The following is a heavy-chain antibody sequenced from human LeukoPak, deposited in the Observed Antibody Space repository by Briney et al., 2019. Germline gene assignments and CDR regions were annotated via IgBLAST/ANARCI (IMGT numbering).Heavy chain of an antibody. CDR2: ISYDGSNK. V-gene: IGHV3-30*03. Sequence: GSLRLSCAASGFTFSSYGMHWVRQAPGKGLEWVAVISYDGSNKYYADSVKGRFTISRDNSKNTLYLQMNSLRAEDTAVYYCAREWELGYLDYWGQGTLVTVSS. CDR3: AREWELGYLDY. CDR1: GFTFSSYG. D-gene: IGHD1-26*01. J-gene: IGHJ4*02.